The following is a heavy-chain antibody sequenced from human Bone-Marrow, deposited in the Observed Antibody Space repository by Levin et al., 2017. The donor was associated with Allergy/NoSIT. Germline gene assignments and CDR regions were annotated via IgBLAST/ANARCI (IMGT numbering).Heavy chain of an antibody. CDR1: GFTFSTYW. J-gene: IGHJ5*02. CDR3: ARDPFYSESGSNCSWFDP. CDR2: IQSNGKT. V-gene: IGHV3-74*01. D-gene: IGHD3-10*01. Sequence: SGESLKISCAASGFTFSTYWMHWVRQAPGKGLVWVSRIQSNGKTNYADSVKGRFTISRDNAKNTLYLQMNNLPVEDTAVYCSARDPFYSESGSNCSWFDPWGQGTLVTVSS.